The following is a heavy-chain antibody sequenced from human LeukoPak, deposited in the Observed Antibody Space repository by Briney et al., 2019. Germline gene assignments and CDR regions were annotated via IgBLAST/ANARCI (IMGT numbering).Heavy chain of an antibody. Sequence: GGSLKVSCEASRFTFTDYFIRWVRQAPGQGLEWMGYINPHRGGTISTQKFQGRVDMPTNTSITSAYAELSSLISDDTAMYCWAREGNELLSNDFDYWGQGTLVTVSS. D-gene: IGHD2-21*02. J-gene: IGHJ4*02. CDR1: RFTFTDYF. CDR3: AREGNELLSNDFDY. V-gene: IGHV1-2*02. CDR2: INPHRGGT.